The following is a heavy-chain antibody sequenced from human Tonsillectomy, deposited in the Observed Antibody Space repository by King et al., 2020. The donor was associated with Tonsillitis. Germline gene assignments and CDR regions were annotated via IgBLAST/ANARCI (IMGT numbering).Heavy chain of an antibody. CDR3: ASDIVVVTADDAFDI. D-gene: IGHD2-21*02. J-gene: IGHJ3*02. CDR1: GFTFSSYA. CDR2: ISYDGSNK. Sequence: HVQLVESGGGVVQPGRSLRLSCADSGFTFSSYAMHWVRQAPGKGLEWVAVISYDGSNKYYADSVKGRFTISRDNSKNTLYLQMNSLRAEDTAVYYCASDIVVVTADDAFDIWGQGTMVTVSS. V-gene: IGHV3-30-3*01.